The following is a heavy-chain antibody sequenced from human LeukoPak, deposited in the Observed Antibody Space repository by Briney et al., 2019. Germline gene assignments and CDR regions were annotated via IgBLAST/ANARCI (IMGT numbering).Heavy chain of an antibody. D-gene: IGHD2-15*01. CDR1: GGSISSGGYY. CDR2: IYYSGST. J-gene: IGHJ4*02. V-gene: IGHV4-31*03. CDR3: AREFSGHFDY. Sequence: SETLSLTCTVSGGSISSGGYYWSWIRQHPGKGLEWIGYIYYSGSTYYNPSLKSRVTISVDTSKNQFSVKLCSVTAADTAVYYCAREFSGHFDYWGQGTLVTVSP.